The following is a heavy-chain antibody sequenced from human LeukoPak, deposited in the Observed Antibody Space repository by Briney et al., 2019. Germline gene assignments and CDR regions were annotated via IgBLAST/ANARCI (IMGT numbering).Heavy chain of an antibody. Sequence: SETLSLTCTVSGDSISSSSYYWAWIRQPPGKRPEWIASINYSGSTYYNLFLKSRVTISIDTSKNQFSLKLSSVTAADTAVYYCARTYYGAGTSYSSYWGQGSLVTVSS. CDR1: GDSISSSSYY. CDR2: INYSGST. D-gene: IGHD3-10*01. J-gene: IGHJ4*02. V-gene: IGHV4-39*01. CDR3: ARTYYGAGTSYSSY.